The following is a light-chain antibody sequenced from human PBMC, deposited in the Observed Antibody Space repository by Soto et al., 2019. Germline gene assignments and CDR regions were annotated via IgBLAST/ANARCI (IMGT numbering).Light chain of an antibody. CDR3: ISYTSSITPYV. J-gene: IGLJ1*01. CDR2: EVS. V-gene: IGLV2-14*01. CDR1: SSDVGGYNY. Sequence: QSALTQPASVSGSPGQSITISCTGTSSDVGGYNYVSWYQQHPGKAPKLMIYEVSNRPSGVSNLFSGSKSGNTASMTISGVHAEYGDDYYCISYTSSITPYVLGTGTKLTVL.